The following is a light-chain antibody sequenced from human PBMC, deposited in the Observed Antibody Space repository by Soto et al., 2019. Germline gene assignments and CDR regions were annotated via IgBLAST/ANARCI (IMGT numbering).Light chain of an antibody. CDR2: DAS. V-gene: IGKV3-15*01. CDR1: QTISRS. Sequence: EIALTQSPATLSASPGGRATLPCRASQTISRSLAWYQQKPGQVPRLLIYDASTRATGIPARFSGSGSGTEFTLTISSLQSEDFALYYCHQYNQWPPGTFGHGTPVDXK. CDR3: HQYNQWPPGT. J-gene: IGKJ1*01.